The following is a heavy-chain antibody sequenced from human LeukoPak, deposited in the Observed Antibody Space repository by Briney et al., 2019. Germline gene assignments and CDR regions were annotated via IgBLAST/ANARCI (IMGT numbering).Heavy chain of an antibody. J-gene: IGHJ6*02. V-gene: IGHV4-59*08. CDR3: ARHRAQQLARVGMDV. Sequence: SETLSLTRTVSGGSISSYYWSWIRQPPGKGLEWIGYIYYSGSTNYNPSLKSRVTISVDTSKNQFSLKLSSVTAADTAVYYCARHRAQQLARVGMDVWGQGTTVTVSS. CDR2: IYYSGST. D-gene: IGHD6-13*01. CDR1: GGSISSYY.